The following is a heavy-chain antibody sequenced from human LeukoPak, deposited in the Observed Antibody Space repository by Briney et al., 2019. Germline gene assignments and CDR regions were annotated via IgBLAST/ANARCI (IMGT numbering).Heavy chain of an antibody. CDR2: ISWNSGSI. Sequence: GGSLRLSCAASGFTFDDYAMHWVRQASGKGLEWVSGISWNSGSIGYADSVKGRFTISRDNAKNSLYLQMNSLRAEDTALYYCAKGGFGYYDSSGYYYDYWGQGTLVTVSS. CDR1: GFTFDDYA. V-gene: IGHV3-9*01. D-gene: IGHD3-22*01. CDR3: AKGGFGYYDSSGYYYDY. J-gene: IGHJ4*02.